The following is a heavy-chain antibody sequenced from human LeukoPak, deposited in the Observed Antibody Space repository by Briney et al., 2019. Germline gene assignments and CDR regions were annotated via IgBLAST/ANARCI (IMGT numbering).Heavy chain of an antibody. D-gene: IGHD5-18*01. V-gene: IGHV1-18*04. J-gene: IGHJ5*02. CDR2: ISAYNGNT. CDR3: AREPTAMAPYNWFDP. CDR1: GYTFTSYG. Sequence: ASVKVSCKASGYTFTSYGISWVRQAPGQGLEWMGWISAYNGNTNYAQKLQGRVTMTTDTSTSTAYMELRSLRSDDTAVYYCAREPTAMAPYNWFDPWGQGTLATVSS.